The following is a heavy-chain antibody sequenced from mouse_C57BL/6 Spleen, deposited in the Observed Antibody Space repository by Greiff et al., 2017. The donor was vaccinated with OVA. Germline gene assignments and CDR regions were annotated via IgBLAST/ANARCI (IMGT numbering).Heavy chain of an antibody. CDR3: ARSITTVVGRYAMDY. D-gene: IGHD1-1*01. Sequence: VKLMESGAELVKPGASVKISCKASGYAFSSYWMNWVKQRPGKGLEWIGQIYPGDGDTNYNGKFKGKATLTADKSSSTAYMQLSSLTSEDSAVYFCARSITTVVGRYAMDYWGQGTSVTVSS. J-gene: IGHJ4*01. CDR1: GYAFSSYW. CDR2: IYPGDGDT. V-gene: IGHV1-80*01.